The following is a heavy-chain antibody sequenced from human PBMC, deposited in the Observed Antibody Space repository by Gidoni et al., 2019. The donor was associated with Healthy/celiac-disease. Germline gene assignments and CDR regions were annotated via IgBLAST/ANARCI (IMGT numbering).Heavy chain of an antibody. CDR1: GGTFSSYA. V-gene: IGHV1-69*01. CDR2: IIPIFGTA. Sequence: QVQLVQSGAEVKKPGSSVKVSCKASGGTFSSYAISWVRQAPGQGLEWMGGIIPIFGTANYAQKFQGRVTITADESTSTAYMELSSLRSEDTAVYYCARDRGSSGWYQSPWGAFDIWGQGTMVTVSS. D-gene: IGHD6-19*01. CDR3: ARDRGSSGWYQSPWGAFDI. J-gene: IGHJ3*02.